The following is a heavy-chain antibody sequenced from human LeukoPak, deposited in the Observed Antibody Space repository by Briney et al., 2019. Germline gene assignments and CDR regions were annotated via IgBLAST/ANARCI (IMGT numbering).Heavy chain of an antibody. J-gene: IGHJ4*02. CDR1: GFNFGSYS. V-gene: IGHV3-23*01. D-gene: IGHD3-10*01. CDR2: ISADSATT. CDR3: ARKSASGNYPLDY. Sequence: GGSLRLSCAASGFNFGSYSMTWVRQAPGKGLEWVSVISADSATTFYADSVKGRFTISRDNAKNTVFLQMSSLRAEDTALYYCARKSASGNYPLDYWGQGTLVTVSS.